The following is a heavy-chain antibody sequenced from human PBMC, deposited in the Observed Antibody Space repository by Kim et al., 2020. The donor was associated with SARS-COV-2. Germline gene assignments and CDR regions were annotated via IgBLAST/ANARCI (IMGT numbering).Heavy chain of an antibody. J-gene: IGHJ4*02. Sequence: AQKFQGRVTITADESTSTAYMELSSLRSEDTAVYYCARGRGFLEWLPLDYWGQGTLVTVSS. D-gene: IGHD3-3*01. V-gene: IGHV1-69*01. CDR3: ARGRGFLEWLPLDY.